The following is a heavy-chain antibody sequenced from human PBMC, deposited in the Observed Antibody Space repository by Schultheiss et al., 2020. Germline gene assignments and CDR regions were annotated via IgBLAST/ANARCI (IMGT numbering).Heavy chain of an antibody. CDR2: INPSGGST. CDR3: ARLSTGTTDY. V-gene: IGHV1-46*01. Sequence: ASVKVSCKASGYTFTSYGISWVRQAPGQGLEWMGIINPSGGSTSYAQKFQGRVTMTEDTSTDTAYMELSSLRSEDTAVYYCARLSTGTTDYWGQGTLVTVYS. CDR1: GYTFTSYG. J-gene: IGHJ4*02. D-gene: IGHD1-1*01.